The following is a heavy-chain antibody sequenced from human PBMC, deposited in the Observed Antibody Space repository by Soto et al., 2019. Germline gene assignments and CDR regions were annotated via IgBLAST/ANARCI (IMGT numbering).Heavy chain of an antibody. CDR2: ILSDGSKQ. D-gene: IGHD3-3*01. CDR1: RFTFSYYA. CDR3: ARDLKTIFGVVTWGAFDI. Sequence: SLRLSCAASRFTFSYYAMHWIRQAPGKGLEWVAVILSDGSKQYYAESVKGRFTISRDNSKNMLYLQMNSLRAEDTAVYYCARDLKTIFGVVTWGAFDIWGQGTMVTVSS. J-gene: IGHJ3*02. V-gene: IGHV3-30-3*01.